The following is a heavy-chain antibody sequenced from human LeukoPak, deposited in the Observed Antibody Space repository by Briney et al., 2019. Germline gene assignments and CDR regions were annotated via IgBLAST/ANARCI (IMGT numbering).Heavy chain of an antibody. CDR1: GFTFSSYA. CDR3: ARDENNYGYLND. D-gene: IGHD5-18*01. J-gene: IGHJ4*02. V-gene: IGHV3-30-3*01. Sequence: GGSLRLSCAASGFTFSSYAMHWVRQAPGKGLEWVAVISYDGSNKYYADSVKGRFTISRDNAKNSLYLQMNSLRAEDTAVYYCARDENNYGYLNDWGRGTLVTVSS. CDR2: ISYDGSNK.